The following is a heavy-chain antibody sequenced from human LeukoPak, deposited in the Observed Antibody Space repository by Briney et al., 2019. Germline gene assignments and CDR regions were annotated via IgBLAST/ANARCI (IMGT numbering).Heavy chain of an antibody. CDR2: IYYSGST. J-gene: IGHJ4*02. CDR1: GGSISSGDYN. D-gene: IGHD2-21*02. Sequence: SQTLSLTCTVSGGSISSGDYNWSWIRQPPGKGLEWIGYIYYSGSTDYNPSLRSRVTISVDTSKNQFPLKLSSVTAADTAVYYCARGGDWRRYFDYWGQGTLVTVSS. V-gene: IGHV4-30-4*01. CDR3: ARGGDWRRYFDY.